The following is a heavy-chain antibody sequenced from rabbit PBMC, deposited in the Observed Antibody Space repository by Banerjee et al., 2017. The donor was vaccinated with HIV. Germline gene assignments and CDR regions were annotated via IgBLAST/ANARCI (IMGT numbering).Heavy chain of an antibody. J-gene: IGHJ3*01. Sequence: QVVESGGRLATPGGSLTLSCKASGFAFTTYYMSWVRQAPGKGLEWIGSIDPVFGIANYASWVNGRFTISSDNAQSTVDLKMTSLTAADTATYFCARAIVPWLGLTRLDLWGQGTLVTVS. CDR2: IDPVFGIA. CDR3: ARAIVPWLGLTRLDL. CDR1: GFAFTTYY. D-gene: IGHD4-1*01. V-gene: IGHV1S7*01.